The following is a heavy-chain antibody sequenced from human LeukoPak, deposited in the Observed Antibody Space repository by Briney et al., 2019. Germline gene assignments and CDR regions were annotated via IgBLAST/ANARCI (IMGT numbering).Heavy chain of an antibody. J-gene: IGHJ4*02. CDR2: IKEDGSEK. D-gene: IGHD3-10*01. V-gene: IGHV3-7*01. Sequence: GSLRLSCAASGFTFSVYWMSWVRQAPGKWLEWVANIKEDGSEKYYVDSVKGRFTISKDNAKNSLYLQMTSLRVEDTALYYCARDTHLSYGAGFDYWGQGTLVTVSS. CDR3: ARDTHLSYGAGFDY. CDR1: GFTFSVYW.